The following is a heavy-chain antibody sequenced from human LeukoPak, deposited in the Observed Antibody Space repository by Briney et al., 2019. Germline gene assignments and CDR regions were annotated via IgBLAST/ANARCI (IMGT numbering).Heavy chain of an antibody. Sequence: SETLSLTCTVPGGSISSYYWTWIRQPAGKGLEWIGRIYPSGSTNYNPYLKSRVTMSVDTSKNQFSLKLSSVTAADTAVYYCARENSGSYREFDYWGQGTLVTVSS. CDR3: ARENSGSYREFDY. J-gene: IGHJ4*02. CDR1: GGSISSYY. CDR2: IYPSGST. V-gene: IGHV4-4*07. D-gene: IGHD1-26*01.